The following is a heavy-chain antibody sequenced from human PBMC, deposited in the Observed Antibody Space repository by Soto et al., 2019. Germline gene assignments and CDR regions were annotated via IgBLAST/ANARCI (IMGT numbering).Heavy chain of an antibody. CDR2: INAGNGNT. CDR3: ARAINCSGGSCYSAYNWFDP. D-gene: IGHD2-15*01. CDR1: GYTFTSYA. J-gene: IGHJ5*02. V-gene: IGHV1-3*01. Sequence: GVSVKVSCKASGYTFTSYAMHWVRQAPGQRLEWMGWINAGNGNTKYSQKFQGRVTITRDTSASTAYMELSSLRSEDTAVYYCARAINCSGGSCYSAYNWFDPWGQGTLVTVSS.